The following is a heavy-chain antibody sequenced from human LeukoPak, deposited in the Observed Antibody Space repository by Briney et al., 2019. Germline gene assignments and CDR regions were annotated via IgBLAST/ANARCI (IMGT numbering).Heavy chain of an antibody. CDR2: IKPDGSEI. D-gene: IGHD2-21*02. Sequence: PGGSLRLSCEASGFSFSRYWMSWVRQAPVRGLEWVANIKPDGSEIYYADSVKGRFIISRDDTENSLYLQMNSLRAEDTAVYYCARDGNGDLDVWGKGATVTVSS. J-gene: IGHJ6*04. CDR3: ARDGNGDLDV. CDR1: GFSFSRYW. V-gene: IGHV3-7*01.